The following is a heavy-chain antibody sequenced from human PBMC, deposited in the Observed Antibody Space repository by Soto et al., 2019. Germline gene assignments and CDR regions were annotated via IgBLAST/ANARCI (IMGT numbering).Heavy chain of an antibody. Sequence: ASVKVSCKASGYTFTSYYINWVRPATGQGLELMGWMNPNSGNTGYAQRFQGRVTMTRNTSISTAYMELSSLRSEDTAVYYCARRKIGIYNWFDPWGHGTLVTVSP. V-gene: IGHV1-8*01. J-gene: IGHJ5*02. CDR2: MNPNSGNT. CDR1: GYTFTSYY. CDR3: ARRKIGIYNWFDP.